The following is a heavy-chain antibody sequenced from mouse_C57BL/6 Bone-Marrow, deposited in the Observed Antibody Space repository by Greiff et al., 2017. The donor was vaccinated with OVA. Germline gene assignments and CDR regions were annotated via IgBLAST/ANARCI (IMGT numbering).Heavy chain of an antibody. Sequence: EVHLVESGGGLVKPGGSLKLSCAASGFTFSSYAMSWVRQTPEKRLEWVATISDGGSYTYYPDNVKGRFTISRDNAKNNLYLQMSHLKSEDTAMYYCARDLGLYLFAYWGQGTLVTVSA. D-gene: IGHD2-12*01. CDR3: ARDLGLYLFAY. CDR1: GFTFSSYA. CDR2: ISDGGSYT. V-gene: IGHV5-4*01. J-gene: IGHJ3*01.